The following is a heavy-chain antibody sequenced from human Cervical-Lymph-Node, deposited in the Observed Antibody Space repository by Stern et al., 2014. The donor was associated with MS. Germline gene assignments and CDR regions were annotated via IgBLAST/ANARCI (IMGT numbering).Heavy chain of an antibody. D-gene: IGHD3-9*01. CDR1: GSTFSIYW. Sequence: EVQLVESGAELKKPGESLKISCKDSGSTFSIYWIAWLRQIPRKGLEWMRIIYAGDSETRYSPSFQGQVTMSADKSTSTTYLQWSSLNDSDTDMYFCARQTTDWAFDVWGQGTLVTVSS. V-gene: IGHV5-51*01. CDR2: IYAGDSET. J-gene: IGHJ4*02. CDR3: ARQTTDWAFDV.